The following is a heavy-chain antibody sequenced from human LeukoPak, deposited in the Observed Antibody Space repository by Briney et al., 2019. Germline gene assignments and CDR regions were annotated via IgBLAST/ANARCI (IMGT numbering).Heavy chain of an antibody. V-gene: IGHV3-30*03. D-gene: IGHD3-22*01. CDR2: ISYDGSNK. Sequence: PGGSLRLSCAASGFTFSSYGMHWARQAPGKGLEWVAVISYDGSNKYYADSVKGRFTISRDNSKNTLYLQMNSLRAEDTAVYYCAGSYDSSGYGAFDIWGQGTMVTVSS. J-gene: IGHJ3*02. CDR1: GFTFSSYG. CDR3: AGSYDSSGYGAFDI.